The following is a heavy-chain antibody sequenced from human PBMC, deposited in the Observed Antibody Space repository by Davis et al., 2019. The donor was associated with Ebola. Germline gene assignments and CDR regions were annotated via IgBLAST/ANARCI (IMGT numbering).Heavy chain of an antibody. CDR2: ISYDGSNK. J-gene: IGHJ6*02. D-gene: IGHD4-17*01. CDR3: ARAGTTVTTDALYYYYYGMDV. V-gene: IGHV3-30-3*01. CDR1: GFTFSSYA. Sequence: GESLKISCAASGFTFSSYAMHWVRQAPGKGLEWVAVISYDGSNKYYADSVKGRFTISRDNSKNTLYLQMNSLRAEDTAVYYCARAGTTVTTDALYYYYYGMDVWGQGTTVTVSS.